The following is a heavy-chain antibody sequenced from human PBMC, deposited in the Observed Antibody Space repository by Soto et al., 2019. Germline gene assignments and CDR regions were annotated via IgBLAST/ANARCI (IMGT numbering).Heavy chain of an antibody. CDR1: GFTLNNYA. CDR2: ISGSGTNA. V-gene: IGHV3-23*01. CDR3: AKDEEWPPGRGYFTS. J-gene: IGHJ4*02. D-gene: IGHD3-3*01. Sequence: PGGSLRLSCAASGFTLNNYAMTWVRQAPGKGLEWVSGISGSGTNANYADSVKGRFTISRDNAKTTLFLQINSLRAEDTAVYYCAKDEEWPPGRGYFTSWGEGTLVTVCS.